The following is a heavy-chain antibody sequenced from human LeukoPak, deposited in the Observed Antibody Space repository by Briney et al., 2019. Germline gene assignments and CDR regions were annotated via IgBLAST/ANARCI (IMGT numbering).Heavy chain of an antibody. J-gene: IGHJ4*02. CDR3: ARKNGLDY. V-gene: IGHV3-23*01. CDR1: GFTFSNYG. CDR2: ISGSGGNT. Sequence: PGGSLRLSCVASGFTFSNYGMNWVRQAPGKGLDGVSGISGSGGNTYYAHCVKGRFTISRDNSKNTLYLQMNSLRAEDTAVYYCARKNGLDYWGQGTLVTVSS.